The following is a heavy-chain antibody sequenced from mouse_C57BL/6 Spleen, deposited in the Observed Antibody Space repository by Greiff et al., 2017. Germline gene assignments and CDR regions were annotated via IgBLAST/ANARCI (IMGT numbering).Heavy chain of an antibody. D-gene: IGHD2-3*01. CDR1: GYTFTNYW. CDR2: IYPGGGFT. Sequence: QVQLQQSGAELVRPGTSVKMSCKASGYTFTNYWIGWAKQRPGHGLEWIGDIYPGGGFTNYNEKFKGKATLTADKSSSTAYMQFSSLTSEDSAIYYCARRIDGYYGFDYWGQGTTLTVSS. CDR3: ARRIDGYYGFDY. J-gene: IGHJ2*01. V-gene: IGHV1-63*01.